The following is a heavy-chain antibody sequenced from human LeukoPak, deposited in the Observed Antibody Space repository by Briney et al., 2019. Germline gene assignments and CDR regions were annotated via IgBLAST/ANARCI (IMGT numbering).Heavy chain of an antibody. D-gene: IGHD4-17*01. CDR3: ARLYGDYPTFDY. CDR1: GFTFSSYS. CDR2: ISSSSSYI. J-gene: IGHJ4*02. V-gene: IGHV3-21*01. Sequence: GGSLRLSCAASGFTFSSYSMNWVRQAPGKGLEWVSSISSSSSYIYYADSVKGRFTISRDNAKNSLYLQMNSLRAEDTAVYYCARLYGDYPTFDYWGQGTLVTVSS.